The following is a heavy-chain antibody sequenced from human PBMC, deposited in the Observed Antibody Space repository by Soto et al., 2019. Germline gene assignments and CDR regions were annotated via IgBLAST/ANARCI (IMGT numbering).Heavy chain of an antibody. D-gene: IGHD1-26*01. Sequence: GESLKISCAASGFTFSSYAMSWVRQAPGKGLEWVSAISGSGGSTYYADSVKGRFTISRDNSKNTLYLQMNSLRAEDTAVYYCAKSMYSGSYYYYYGMDVWGQGTTVTVSS. J-gene: IGHJ6*02. CDR1: GFTFSSYA. V-gene: IGHV3-23*01. CDR2: ISGSGGST. CDR3: AKSMYSGSYYYYYGMDV.